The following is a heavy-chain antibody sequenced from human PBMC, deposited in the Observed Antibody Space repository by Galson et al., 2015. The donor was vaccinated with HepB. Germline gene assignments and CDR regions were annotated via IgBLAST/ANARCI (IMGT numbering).Heavy chain of an antibody. Sequence: SVKVSCRASGYTFTSYGISWVRQAPGQGLEWMGWISAYNGNTNYAQKLQGRVTMTTDTSTSTAYMELRSLRSDDTAVYYCARGYSSGWYLVDGMDVWGQGTTVTVSS. J-gene: IGHJ6*02. D-gene: IGHD6-19*01. CDR3: ARGYSSGWYLVDGMDV. V-gene: IGHV1-18*04. CDR2: ISAYNGNT. CDR1: GYTFTSYG.